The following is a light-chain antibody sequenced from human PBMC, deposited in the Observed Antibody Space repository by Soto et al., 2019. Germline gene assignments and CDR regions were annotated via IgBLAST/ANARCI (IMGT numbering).Light chain of an antibody. CDR3: QTYDSGLNVVV. CDR1: RSNIGAGYD. J-gene: IGLJ2*01. CDR2: AYN. Sequence: QSVLTQPPSVSGAPGQRVTISCTGSRSNIGAGYDVHWYQQLPRTAPKLLMYAYNNRPSGVPVRFSASKSGTSASLAITGLQADDEADYYCQTYDSGLNVVVFGGGTKLTVL. V-gene: IGLV1-40*01.